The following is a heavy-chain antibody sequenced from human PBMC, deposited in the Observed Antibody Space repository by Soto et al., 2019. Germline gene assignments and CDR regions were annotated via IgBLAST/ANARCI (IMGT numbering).Heavy chain of an antibody. V-gene: IGHV4-59*08. CDR3: VRQGYGPLHGLVDV. J-gene: IGHJ6*02. CDR2: VHDSWGA. Sequence: QVQLQESGPGLVEPSETLSLSCTVSGGSMSGYYWSWIRLPPGKPMEWIGYVHDSWGAAYNPSLRSRVAISLDKSKSQFSLSLTSVSATDTAMYYCVRQGYGPLHGLVDVWGQGTTVTVSS. CDR1: GGSMSGYY. D-gene: IGHD5-18*01.